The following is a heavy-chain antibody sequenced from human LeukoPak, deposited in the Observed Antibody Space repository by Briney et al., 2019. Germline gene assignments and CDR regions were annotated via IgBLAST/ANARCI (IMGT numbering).Heavy chain of an antibody. J-gene: IGHJ1*01. V-gene: IGHV1-8*03. CDR3: ARVKGIWFGDE. D-gene: IGHD3-10*01. Sequence: GSSVKVSCKASGGTFTSYDINWVRQATGQGLEWMGWMNPNSGNTGYAQKFQGRVTITRNTSISTAYMELSSLRSEDTAVYYCARVKGIWFGDEWGQGTLVTVSS. CDR1: GGTFTSYD. CDR2: MNPNSGNT.